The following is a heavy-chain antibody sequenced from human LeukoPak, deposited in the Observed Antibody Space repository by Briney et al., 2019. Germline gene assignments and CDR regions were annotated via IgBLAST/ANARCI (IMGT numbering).Heavy chain of an antibody. V-gene: IGHV4-34*01. J-gene: IGHJ4*02. CDR2: INHSGST. CDR1: GGSFSGYY. CDR3: ARASLASYFDY. Sequence: SETLSLTCAVYGGSFSGYYWSWIRQPPGKGLEWIGEINHSGSTNYNPSLKSRVTISVDTSKNQFSLKLSSVTAADTAVYYCARASLASYFDYWGQGTLVTVS.